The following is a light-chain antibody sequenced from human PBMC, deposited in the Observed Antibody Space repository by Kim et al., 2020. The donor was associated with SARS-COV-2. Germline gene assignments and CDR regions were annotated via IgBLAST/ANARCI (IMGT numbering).Light chain of an antibody. Sequence: ALGQTDRITCQGDSPRSYHESWNQQQPGQAPVLVIYGKNNRPSGLPDRFSGSSSGNTASLTITGAQAEDEADYYCNSRDSSGNHWVFGGGTKLTVL. J-gene: IGLJ3*02. V-gene: IGLV3-19*01. CDR3: NSRDSSGNHWV. CDR1: SPRSYH. CDR2: GKN.